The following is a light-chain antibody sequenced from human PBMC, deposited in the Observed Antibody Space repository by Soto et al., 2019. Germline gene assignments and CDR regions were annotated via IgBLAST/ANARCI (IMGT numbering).Light chain of an antibody. V-gene: IGLV3-1*01. CDR2: QDA. CDR1: KLGNKY. CDR3: ATFDRNAVV. Sequence: SYELTQPPSVSVSPGQTASVTCSGNKLGNKYVSWYQQQPGQSPVVVIHQDAKRPSGIPERFSGSNSGNTATLTISGTQALDEADYYCATFDRNAVVFGGGTKLTVL. J-gene: IGLJ2*01.